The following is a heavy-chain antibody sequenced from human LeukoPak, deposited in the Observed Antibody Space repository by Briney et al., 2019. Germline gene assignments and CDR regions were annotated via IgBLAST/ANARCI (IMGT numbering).Heavy chain of an antibody. CDR1: GFTFSSYD. D-gene: IGHD2-21*02. CDR2: IWYDGSNK. V-gene: IGHV3-33*06. CDR3: AKDSGIVVVTFYFDY. Sequence: GGSLRLSCAASGFTFSSYDMHWVRQAPGKGLEWVTVIWYDGSNKYYADSVKGRFTISRDNSKNTLYLQMNSLRAEDTAVYYCAKDSGIVVVTFYFDYWGQGTLVTVSS. J-gene: IGHJ4*02.